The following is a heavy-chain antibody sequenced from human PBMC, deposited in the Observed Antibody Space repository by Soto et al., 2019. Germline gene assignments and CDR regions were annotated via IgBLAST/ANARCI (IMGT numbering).Heavy chain of an antibody. V-gene: IGHV3-23*01. CDR1: GFTFSSYA. CDR3: AKDRYCSGGSCYSEWAFDI. CDR2: ISGSGGST. Sequence: EVQLLESGGGLVQPGGSLRLSCEASGFTFSSYAMRWVRQAPGKGLEWVSAISGSGGSTYYADSVKGRFTISRDNSKNTLYLQMNSLRAEDTAVYYCAKDRYCSGGSCYSEWAFDIWGQGTMVTVSS. J-gene: IGHJ3*02. D-gene: IGHD2-15*01.